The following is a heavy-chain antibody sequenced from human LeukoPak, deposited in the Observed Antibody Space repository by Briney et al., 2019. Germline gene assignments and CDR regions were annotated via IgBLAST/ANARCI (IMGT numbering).Heavy chain of an antibody. J-gene: IGHJ3*02. Sequence: KPGGSLRLSCAASGFTFSSYSMNWVRQAPGKGLEWVSSISSSSSYIYYADSVKGRFTISRDNAKNSLYLQMNSLRAEDTAVYYCARVDDYGDREGAFDIWGQGTIVTVSS. CDR3: ARVDDYGDREGAFDI. D-gene: IGHD4-17*01. CDR2: ISSSSSYI. CDR1: GFTFSSYS. V-gene: IGHV3-21*01.